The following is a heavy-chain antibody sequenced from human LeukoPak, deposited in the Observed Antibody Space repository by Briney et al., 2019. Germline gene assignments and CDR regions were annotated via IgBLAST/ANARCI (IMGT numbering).Heavy chain of an antibody. D-gene: IGHD3-22*01. J-gene: IGHJ4*02. Sequence: SETLSLTCTVSGGSISSGDYYWSWIRQPPGKGLEWIGYIYYSGSTYYNPSLKSRVTISVDTSKNQFSLKLSSVTAADTAVYYCARASAPYYYDSSGYYPFDYWGQGTLVTVSS. V-gene: IGHV4-30-4*01. CDR3: ARASAPYYYDSSGYYPFDY. CDR2: IYYSGST. CDR1: GGSISSGDYY.